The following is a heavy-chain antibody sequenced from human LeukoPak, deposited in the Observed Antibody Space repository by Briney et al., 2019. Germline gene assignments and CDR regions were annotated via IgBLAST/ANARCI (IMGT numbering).Heavy chain of an antibody. J-gene: IGHJ6*03. D-gene: IGHD2-2*01. V-gene: IGHV3-30*18. CDR3: AKGYCSSTSCYSAFYYYYYMDV. CDR1: GFTFVNFG. Sequence: PGGSLRLSCAASGFTFVNFGMHWVRQAPGKGLEWVSVTPHDGSDNYYADSVKGRFTISRDNSKNTLYLQMNSLRAEDTAVYYCAKGYCSSTSCYSAFYYYYYMDVWGKGTTVTVSS. CDR2: TPHDGSDN.